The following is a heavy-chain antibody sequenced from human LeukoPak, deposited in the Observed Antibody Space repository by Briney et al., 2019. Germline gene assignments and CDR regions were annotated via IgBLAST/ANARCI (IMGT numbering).Heavy chain of an antibody. CDR2: IYPGDSHT. Sequence: GESLKISCKDSGYSFTNYWIGWVRQMPGKGLEWMGIIYPGDSHTRYSPSFQGQVTISADKSIGTAYLQWSSLKASGTAIYYCAGGPTVYGMDVWGQGTTVTVSS. CDR1: GYSFTNYW. CDR3: AGGPTVYGMDV. V-gene: IGHV5-51*01. J-gene: IGHJ6*02. D-gene: IGHD2-15*01.